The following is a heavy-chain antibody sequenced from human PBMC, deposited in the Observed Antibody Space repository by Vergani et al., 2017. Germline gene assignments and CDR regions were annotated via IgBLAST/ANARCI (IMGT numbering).Heavy chain of an antibody. D-gene: IGHD2-8*01. CDR3: AREGDCTNGVCFTLFDV. Sequence: QVQLQQWGAGLLKPSETLSLTCAVYGASLSGYYWNWIRQPPGKGLEWIGEINHSGSTNYNPSLKSRVTISIDTSTHQFSLNLRSVTAADTAVYYCAREGDCTNGVCFTLFDVWGQGALVTVSS. CDR1: GASLSGYY. CDR2: INHSGST. V-gene: IGHV4-34*01. J-gene: IGHJ4*02.